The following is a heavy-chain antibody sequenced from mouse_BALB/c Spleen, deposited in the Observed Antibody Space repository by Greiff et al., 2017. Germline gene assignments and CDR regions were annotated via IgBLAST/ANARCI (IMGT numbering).Heavy chain of an antibody. CDR3: ARTVSPGYFDY. CDR2: ISSGSSTI. J-gene: IGHJ2*01. D-gene: IGHD1-1*01. CDR1: GFTFSSFG. Sequence: EVNLVESGGGLVQPGGSRKLSCAASGFTFSSFGMHWVRQAPEKGLEWVAYISSGSSTIYYADTVKCRFTISRDNPKNTLFLQMTSLRSEDTAMYYCARTVSPGYFDYWGQGTTLTVSS. V-gene: IGHV5-17*02.